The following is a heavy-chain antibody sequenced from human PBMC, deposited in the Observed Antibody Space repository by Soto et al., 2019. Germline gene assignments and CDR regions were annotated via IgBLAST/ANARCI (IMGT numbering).Heavy chain of an antibody. Sequence: ASVKVSCKASGYTFTGYYMHWVRQAPGQGLEWMGWINPNSGGTNYAQKFQGWVTMTRDTSISTAYMELSRLRSDDTAVYYCARDRLDDNYSYYGMDVWGQGTTVTVSS. D-gene: IGHD1-1*01. V-gene: IGHV1-2*04. J-gene: IGHJ6*02. CDR2: INPNSGGT. CDR1: GYTFTGYY. CDR3: ARDRLDDNYSYYGMDV.